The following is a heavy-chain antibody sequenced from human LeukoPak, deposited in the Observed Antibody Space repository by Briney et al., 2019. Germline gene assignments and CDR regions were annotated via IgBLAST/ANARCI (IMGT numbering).Heavy chain of an antibody. D-gene: IGHD5-24*01. Sequence: ASVKVSCKASGYTFTSYDINWVRQATGQRLEWMGWMNPNSGNTGYAQKFQGRVTMTRNTSISTAYMELSSLRSEDTAVYFCASSRGWLQFYWFDPWGQGTLVTVSS. CDR1: GYTFTSYD. CDR3: ASSRGWLQFYWFDP. CDR2: MNPNSGNT. V-gene: IGHV1-8*01. J-gene: IGHJ5*02.